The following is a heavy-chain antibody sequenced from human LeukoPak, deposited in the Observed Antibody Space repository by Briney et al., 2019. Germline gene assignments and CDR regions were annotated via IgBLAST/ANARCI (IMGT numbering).Heavy chain of an antibody. CDR1: DGSVSNSYFH. J-gene: IGHJ5*02. Sequence: SETLSLTCTVSDGSVSNSYFHWGWVRQPPGKGLEWIGTVSYAGNTYYNPSLESRVTISVDTSKSLFSLKLSSVIAADTAVYYCARSRYTSGYYNWSDPWGQGTLVTVSS. D-gene: IGHD6-19*01. CDR2: VSYAGNT. CDR3: ARSRYTSGYYNWSDP. V-gene: IGHV4-39*01.